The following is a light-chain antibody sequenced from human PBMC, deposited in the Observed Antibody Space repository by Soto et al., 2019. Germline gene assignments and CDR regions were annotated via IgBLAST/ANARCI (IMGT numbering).Light chain of an antibody. CDR3: QQYNSYPGT. CDR2: DAS. V-gene: IGKV1-5*01. CDR1: QSISSW. J-gene: IGKJ1*01. Sequence: DIQMTQSPSTLSASVGDRVTITCRSSQSISSWLAWYQQKPGKAPKLLIYDASSLESGAPSMFSGSGSGTEFPLTISSLQPDDFATYYCQQYNSYPGTFGHGTKVDIK.